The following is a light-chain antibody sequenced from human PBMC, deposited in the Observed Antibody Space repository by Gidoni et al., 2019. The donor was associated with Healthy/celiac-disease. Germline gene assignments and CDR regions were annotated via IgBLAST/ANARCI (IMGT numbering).Light chain of an antibody. J-gene: IGKJ3*01. CDR1: QSLLHSNGYNY. Sequence: DIVMTQSPLSLPVTPGEPASIPCRSSQSLLHSNGYNYLDWYLQKPGQSPQLLIYLGSNRASGVPDRFSGSGSGTDFTLKISRVEAEDVGVYYCMQALQTPSTFGPXTKVDIK. CDR2: LGS. CDR3: MQALQTPST. V-gene: IGKV2-28*01.